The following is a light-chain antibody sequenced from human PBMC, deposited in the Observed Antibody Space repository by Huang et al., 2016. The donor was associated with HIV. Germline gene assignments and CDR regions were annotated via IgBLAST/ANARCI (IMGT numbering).Light chain of an antibody. CDR2: GAS. CDR3: QRYDNWPKFT. CDR1: QSVTSI. J-gene: IGKJ3*01. V-gene: IGKV3-15*01. Sequence: EIVMTQSPATLSVSPGERATLSCRASQSVTSILAWYQQKPGQAPRLLIYGASTRATGSPARFSGSGAGRECTLTISSLQSEDFAVYYCQRYDNWPKFTFGPGTKVDIK.